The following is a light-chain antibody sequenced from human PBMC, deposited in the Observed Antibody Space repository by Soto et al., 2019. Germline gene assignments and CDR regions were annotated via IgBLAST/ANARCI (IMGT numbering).Light chain of an antibody. CDR1: QNVSTY. Sequence: EIVLTQSPATLSLSPGERVTLSCRASQNVSTYLAWYQQKPGQAPRLLIYDASDRATGIPARFSGSGSGTAFTLTISSLEPEDFAVYYCQLRTNRITLGPGTNVDIK. V-gene: IGKV3-11*01. CDR3: QLRTNRIT. J-gene: IGKJ3*01. CDR2: DAS.